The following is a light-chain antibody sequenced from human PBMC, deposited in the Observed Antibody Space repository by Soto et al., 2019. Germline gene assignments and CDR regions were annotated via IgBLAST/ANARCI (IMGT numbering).Light chain of an antibody. Sequence: PGERATLSCRASQSISSQLAWYQQKPGQAPRLLIHDASNRATGIPARFSGSGSSTDFTLTISSLEPEDFALYYCQQRSNWPRWTFGQGTKVDIK. CDR2: DAS. CDR1: QSISSQ. J-gene: IGKJ1*01. CDR3: QQRSNWPRWT. V-gene: IGKV3-11*01.